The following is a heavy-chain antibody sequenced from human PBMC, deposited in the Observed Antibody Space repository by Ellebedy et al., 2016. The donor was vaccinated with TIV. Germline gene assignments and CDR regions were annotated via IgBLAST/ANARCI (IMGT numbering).Heavy chain of an antibody. CDR3: ARHVGYHYYDSSGYLDY. CDR2: IYHSGST. V-gene: IGHV4-4*02. Sequence: GSLRLXXAVSGGSISSSNWWSWVRQPPGKGLEWIGEIYHSGSTNYNPSLKSRVTISVDKSKNQFSLKLSSVTAADTAVYYCARHVGYHYYDSSGYLDYWGQGTLVTVSS. CDR1: GGSISSSNW. D-gene: IGHD3-22*01. J-gene: IGHJ4*02.